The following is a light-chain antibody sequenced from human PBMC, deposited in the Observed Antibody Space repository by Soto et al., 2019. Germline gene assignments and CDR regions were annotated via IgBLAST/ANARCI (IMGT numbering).Light chain of an antibody. Sequence: AIRMTQSPSSFSASTGDRVTITCRASQGISSYLAWYQQKPGKAPKLLIYAASTLQSGVPSRFSGSGSGTDFTLTISCLQSEDFATYYCQKYYSYPTWTFGQGTKVDIK. V-gene: IGKV1-8*01. J-gene: IGKJ1*01. CDR1: QGISSY. CDR3: QKYYSYPTWT. CDR2: AAS.